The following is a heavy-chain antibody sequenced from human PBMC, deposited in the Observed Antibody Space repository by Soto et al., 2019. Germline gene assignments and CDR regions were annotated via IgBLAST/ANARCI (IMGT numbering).Heavy chain of an antibody. CDR2: IDPSDSQT. D-gene: IGHD3-22*01. J-gene: IGHJ4*02. Sequence: GGSLKISCKGSGYSFAGYWITWVRQKPGKGLEWMGRIDPSDSQTYYSPSFRGHVTISVTKSITTVFLQWSSLRASDTAMYYCARQIYDSDTGPNFQYYFDSWGQGTPVTVSS. V-gene: IGHV5-10-1*01. CDR3: ARQIYDSDTGPNFQYYFDS. CDR1: GYSFAGYW.